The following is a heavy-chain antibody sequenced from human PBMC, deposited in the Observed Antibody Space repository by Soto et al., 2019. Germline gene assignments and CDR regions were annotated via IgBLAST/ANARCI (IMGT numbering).Heavy chain of an antibody. D-gene: IGHD6-19*01. Sequence: PGGSLRLSCAASGFTFSSYGMHWVRQAPGKGLEWVAVISYDGSNKYYADSVKGRFTISRDNSKNTLYLQMNSLRAEDTAVYYCATQPGSYSSGWFRSSAYYYYYYGMDVWGQGTTVTVSS. CDR2: ISYDGSNK. J-gene: IGHJ6*02. V-gene: IGHV3-30*03. CDR3: ATQPGSYSSGWFRSSAYYYYYYGMDV. CDR1: GFTFSSYG.